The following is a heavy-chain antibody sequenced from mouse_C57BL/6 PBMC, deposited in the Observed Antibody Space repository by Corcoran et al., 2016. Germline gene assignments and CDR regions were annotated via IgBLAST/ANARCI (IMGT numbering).Heavy chain of an antibody. CDR1: GYTFPAYP. V-gene: IGHV9-1*01. Sequence: HIHLFHSCPEIKKPGETVKIYCKDSGYTFPAYPMHWVKQAPGKGFKWMGMIYTDTGEPTYAEEFKGRFAFSLETSASTAYLQINNLKNEDTATYFCVTAWVAYWGQGTLVTVAA. CDR3: VTAWVAY. J-gene: IGHJ3*01. CDR2: IYTDTGEP.